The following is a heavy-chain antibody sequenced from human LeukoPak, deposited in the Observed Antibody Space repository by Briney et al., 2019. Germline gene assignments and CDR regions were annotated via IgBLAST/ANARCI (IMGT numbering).Heavy chain of an antibody. CDR2: INPSSGGT. V-gene: IGHV1-2*02. J-gene: IGHJ3*02. CDR3: ASGSYARDALDI. CDR1: GYTFTGYY. Sequence: ASVKVPCKASGYTFTGYYMHWVRQAPGQGLEWMGWINPSSGGTNYAQKFQGRVTMTRDTSISTTYMELSRLRSDDTAVYYCASGSYARDALDIWGQGTMVTVSS. D-gene: IGHD1-26*01.